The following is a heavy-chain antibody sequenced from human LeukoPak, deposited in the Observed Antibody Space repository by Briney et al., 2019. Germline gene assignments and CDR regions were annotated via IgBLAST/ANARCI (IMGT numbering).Heavy chain of an antibody. J-gene: IGHJ4*02. V-gene: IGHV3-53*01. CDR3: ARGYSSGWLYFDF. Sequence: PGGSLRLSCAASGXTVSSTHMSWVRQAPGKGPEWVSVMYSGGSTYYAESVRGRFTISRDNSKNTLFLQLNNVRAEDTAVYYCARGYSSGWLYFDFWGQGTLVIVSS. D-gene: IGHD6-19*01. CDR2: MYSGGST. CDR1: GXTVSSTH.